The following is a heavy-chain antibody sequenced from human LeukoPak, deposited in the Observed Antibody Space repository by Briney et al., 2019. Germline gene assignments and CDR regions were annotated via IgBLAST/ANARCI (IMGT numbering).Heavy chain of an antibody. CDR3: ARVNYDYGAYVGAFDI. Sequence: PGRSLRLSCVASGFTFSTYGMHWVRQAPGKGLEWVAVIWYDGSNKYYVDSVKGRFTISRDNSKNTLSLQMNSLRAEDTAVYYCARVNYDYGAYVGAFDIWGQGTMVTVSS. CDR1: GFTFSTYG. D-gene: IGHD4-17*01. V-gene: IGHV3-33*01. J-gene: IGHJ3*02. CDR2: IWYDGSNK.